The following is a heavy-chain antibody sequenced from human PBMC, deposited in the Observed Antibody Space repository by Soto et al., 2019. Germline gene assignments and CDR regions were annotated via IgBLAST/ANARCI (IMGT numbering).Heavy chain of an antibody. V-gene: IGHV4-34*01. CDR3: ARGGWMATITRAIDY. J-gene: IGHJ4*02. D-gene: IGHD5-12*01. CDR1: GGSFSGYY. Sequence: PSETLSLTCAVYGGSFSGYYWSWIRQPPGKGLEWIGEINHSGSTNYNPSLKSRVTISVDTSKNQFSLKLSSVTAAGTAVYYCARGGWMATITRAIDYWGQGTLVTVSS. CDR2: INHSGST.